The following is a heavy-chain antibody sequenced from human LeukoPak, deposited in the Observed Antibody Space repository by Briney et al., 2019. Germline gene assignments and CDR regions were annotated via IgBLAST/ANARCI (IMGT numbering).Heavy chain of an antibody. CDR1: GGSFSGYY. V-gene: IGHV4-34*01. CDR3: AREGPGNDY. CDR2: INHSGST. Sequence: SETLSLTCAVYGGSFSGYYWSWLRQPPGKGLEWIGEINHSGSTNYNPSLKSRVTISVDTSKNQFSLKLRSVTAADTAVYYCAREGPGNDYWGQGTLVSVSS. J-gene: IGHJ4*02. D-gene: IGHD1-1*01.